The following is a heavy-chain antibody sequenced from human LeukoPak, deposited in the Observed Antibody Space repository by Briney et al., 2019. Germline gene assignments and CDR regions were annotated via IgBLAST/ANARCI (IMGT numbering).Heavy chain of an antibody. CDR3: AKGSPSSSWYYYYYGMDV. CDR2: ISGSGGST. D-gene: IGHD6-13*01. CDR1: GFTFSSYA. V-gene: IGHV3-23*01. Sequence: GGALRLSCAASGFTFSSYAMSWVRQAPGKGLEWVSAISGSGGSTYYADSVKGRFTISRDNSKNTLYLQMNSLRAEDTAVYYCAKGSPSSSWYYYYYGMDVWGQVTTVTVSS. J-gene: IGHJ6*02.